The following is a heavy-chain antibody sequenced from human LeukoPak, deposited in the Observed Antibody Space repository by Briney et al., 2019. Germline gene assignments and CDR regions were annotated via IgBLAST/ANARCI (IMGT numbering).Heavy chain of an antibody. CDR2: IYYSGST. CDR1: GGSISSYY. CDR3: ARDGGEDRYYYYGMDV. Sequence: SETLSLTCTVSGGSISSYYWSWIRQPPGKGLEWIGYIYYSGSTNYNPSLKSRVTISVDTSKNQFSLKPSSVTAADTAVYYCARDGGEDRYYYYGMDVWGQGTTVTVSS. V-gene: IGHV4-59*01. J-gene: IGHJ6*02. D-gene: IGHD3-10*01.